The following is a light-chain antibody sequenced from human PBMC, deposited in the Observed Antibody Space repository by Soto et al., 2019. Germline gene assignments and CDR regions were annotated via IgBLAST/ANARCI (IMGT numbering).Light chain of an antibody. Sequence: QSVLTQPASVSGSPGQAITISCSGTSSDVGASNYVSWYQQHPGKAPKLMIYDVSNRPSGVSNRFSGSKSGNTASLTISGLRAEDEADYYCNSYTSNNTYVFGTGTKVTVL. CDR3: NSYTSNNTYV. V-gene: IGLV2-14*03. J-gene: IGLJ1*01. CDR2: DVS. CDR1: SSDVGASNY.